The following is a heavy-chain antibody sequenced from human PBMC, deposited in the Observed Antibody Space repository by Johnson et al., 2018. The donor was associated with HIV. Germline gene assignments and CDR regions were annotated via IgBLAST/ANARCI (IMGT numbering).Heavy chain of an antibody. V-gene: IGHV3-33*08. J-gene: IGHJ3*02. CDR2: IWYDGSNK. CDR3: ARERHYYGSVRPRERQGDAFDI. D-gene: IGHD3-10*01. Sequence: QEKLVESGGGVVQPGKSLTLSCVASGLSFSNFGIHWVRQAPGKGPEWVAVIWYDGSNKYYADSVKGRFTISRDNSKNTLYLQMNNLRAEDTAVYYCARERHYYGSVRPRERQGDAFDIWGQGTMVTVSS. CDR1: GLSFSNFG.